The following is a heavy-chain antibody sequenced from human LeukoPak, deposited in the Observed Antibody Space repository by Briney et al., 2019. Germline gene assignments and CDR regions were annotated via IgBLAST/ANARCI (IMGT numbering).Heavy chain of an antibody. CDR3: ARGPWISPFDY. Sequence: SGTLSLTCAVSGGSITSSNWWSWVRQPPGKGLEWIGEIYHSGNTNYNPSLTSRVTISVDKSKNQFSLKLSSVTAADTAVYYCARGPWISPFDYWGRGTLVTVSS. J-gene: IGHJ4*02. CDR2: IYHSGNT. V-gene: IGHV4-4*02. D-gene: IGHD5-12*01. CDR1: GGSITSSNW.